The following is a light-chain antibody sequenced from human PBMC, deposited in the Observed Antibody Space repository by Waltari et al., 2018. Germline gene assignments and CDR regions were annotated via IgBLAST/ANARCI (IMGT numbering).Light chain of an antibody. CDR3: QSGNSRGSYYV. CDR2: KDN. CDR1: ALPKQY. J-gene: IGLJ1*01. V-gene: IGLV3-25*03. Sequence: SYELPQPPSVSVSPGQTARITCPGDALPKQYVYWYQQKPGQAPVLMIYKDNERPSGIPERFSGSSSGTTVTLTISGVQAEDEADYYCQSGNSRGSYYVFGTGTKVTVL.